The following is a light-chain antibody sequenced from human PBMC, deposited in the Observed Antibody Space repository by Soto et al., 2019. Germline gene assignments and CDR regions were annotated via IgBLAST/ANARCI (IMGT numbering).Light chain of an antibody. V-gene: IGLV2-14*01. J-gene: IGLJ1*01. CDR2: AVS. Sequence: QSVLTQPASVSGSPGQSITISCTGTSGDIGSYNYVSWFQHHPGKAPKLILFAVSDRPSGVSNRSSGSRSGNTASLTIPGLQPEDEAIYYCSSYTRSTTHVFGTGTKVTVL. CDR3: SSYTRSTTHV. CDR1: SGDIGSYNY.